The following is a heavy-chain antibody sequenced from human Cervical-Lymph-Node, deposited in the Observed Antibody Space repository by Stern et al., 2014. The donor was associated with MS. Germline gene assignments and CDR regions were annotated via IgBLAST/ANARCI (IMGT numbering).Heavy chain of an antibody. J-gene: IGHJ4*02. CDR3: ARGVGDY. CDR2: INRDGSDT. CDR1: GFNFSSYW. V-gene: IGHV3-74*02. Sequence: EMQLVDSGGGLVQPGGSLRLSCAASGFNFSSYWMHWARQFPEKGLFWVSQINRDGSDTSYADSVKGRFSISRDNIRNMLYLRMTSLRAEDTAVYYCARGVGDYWGQGARVTVSS. D-gene: IGHD3-16*01.